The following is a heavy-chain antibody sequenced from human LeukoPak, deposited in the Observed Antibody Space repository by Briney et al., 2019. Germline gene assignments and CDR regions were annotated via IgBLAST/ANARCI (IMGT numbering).Heavy chain of an antibody. J-gene: IGHJ3*02. CDR1: GFTFSSYW. CDR2: ISYDGSNK. Sequence: GGSLRLSCAASGFTFSSYWMSWVRRAPGKGLEWVALISYDGSNKYYADSVKGRFTISRDNSKNTLYLQMNSLRTEDTAVYYCAKDRDSGSFRGAFDIWGQGTMVTVSS. CDR3: AKDRDSGSFRGAFDI. D-gene: IGHD1-26*01. V-gene: IGHV3-30*18.